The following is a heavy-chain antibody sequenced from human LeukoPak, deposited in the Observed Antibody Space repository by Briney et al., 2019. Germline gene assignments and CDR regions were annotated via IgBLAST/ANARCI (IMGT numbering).Heavy chain of an antibody. V-gene: IGHV3-23*01. D-gene: IGHD4-17*01. J-gene: IGHJ4*02. CDR3: AKIHHGDYGSFDY. CDR1: GFTFSSYA. CDR2: ISGSGGNT. Sequence: GGSLRLSCAASGFTFSSYAMSWVRQAPGKGLEWVSGISGSGGNTDYADSVKGRFTISRDNSKNTLYLQMNSLRAEDTAIYYCAKIHHGDYGSFDYWGQGTLVPVSS.